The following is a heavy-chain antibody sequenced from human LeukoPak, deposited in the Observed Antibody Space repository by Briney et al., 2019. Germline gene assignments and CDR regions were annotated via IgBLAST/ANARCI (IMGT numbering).Heavy chain of an antibody. CDR1: GYTFTSYY. V-gene: IGHV1-46*01. J-gene: IGHJ6*02. D-gene: IGHD2-2*01. Sequence: ASVKVSCKASGYTFTSYYMHWVRQAPGQGLEWMGIINPSGGSTSYAQKFQGRVTMTRDTSTSTVYMEMSSLRSEDTAVYYCARDGRWRGCSRTSCYSIYGMDVWGQGTTVTVSS. CDR2: INPSGGST. CDR3: ARDGRWRGCSRTSCYSIYGMDV.